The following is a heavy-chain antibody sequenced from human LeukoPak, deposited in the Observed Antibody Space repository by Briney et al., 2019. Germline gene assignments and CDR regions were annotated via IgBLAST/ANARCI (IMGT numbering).Heavy chain of an antibody. CDR1: GGSFSGYY. V-gene: IGHV4-34*01. CDR2: INHSGST. J-gene: IGHJ6*03. Sequence: SETLSLTCAVYGGSFSGYYWSWIRQPPGKGLEWIGEINHSGSTNYNPPLKSRITISVDTSKNQFSLKLSSVTAADTAVYYCAGGPGRSSWDLHFYYHYYMDVWGKGTTVTGS. D-gene: IGHD6-13*01. CDR3: AGGPGRSSWDLHFYYHYYMDV.